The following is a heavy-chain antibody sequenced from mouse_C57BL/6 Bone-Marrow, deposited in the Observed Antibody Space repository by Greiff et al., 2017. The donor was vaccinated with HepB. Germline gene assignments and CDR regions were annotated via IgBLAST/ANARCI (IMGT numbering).Heavy chain of an antibody. D-gene: IGHD1-1*01. CDR3: ASTTVVANYAMDY. Sequence: EVKLVESGGGLVKPGGSLKLSCAASGFTFSDYGMHWVRQAPEKGLEWVAYISSGSSTIYYADTVKGRFTISRDNAQNTLFLQMTRLRSEETAMYYCASTTVVANYAMDYWGQGTTVTVSS. J-gene: IGHJ4*01. CDR1: GFTFSDYG. V-gene: IGHV5-17*01. CDR2: ISSGSSTI.